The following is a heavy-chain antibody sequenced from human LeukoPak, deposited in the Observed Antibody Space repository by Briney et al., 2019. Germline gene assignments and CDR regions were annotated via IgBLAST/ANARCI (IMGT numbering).Heavy chain of an antibody. D-gene: IGHD3-22*01. V-gene: IGHV3-33*03. CDR3: AKDENYDNSGPLDY. CDR2: IWSDGSNK. CDR1: GFTFNEHA. J-gene: IGHJ4*02. Sequence: GGSLRLYCAASGFTFNEHAMHWVRQAPGKGLEWVAVIWSDGSNKYYVDSVKGRFTISRDNAKNSLYLQMNSLRAEDTALYYCAKDENYDNSGPLDYWGQGTLVTVSS.